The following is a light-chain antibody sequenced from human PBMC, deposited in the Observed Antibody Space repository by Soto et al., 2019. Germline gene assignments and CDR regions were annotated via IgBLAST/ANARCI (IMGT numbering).Light chain of an antibody. Sequence: EIVLTQSPAILSLSPGDTATLSCRASQTVSNYLTWYQQKPGQAPRLLIYGASTRATGIPARFSGSGSGTEFTLTISSLQSEDFAVYYCQQYNNWPPRTFGQGTKVDIK. CDR3: QQYNNWPPRT. CDR2: GAS. CDR1: QTVSNY. J-gene: IGKJ1*01. V-gene: IGKV3-15*01.